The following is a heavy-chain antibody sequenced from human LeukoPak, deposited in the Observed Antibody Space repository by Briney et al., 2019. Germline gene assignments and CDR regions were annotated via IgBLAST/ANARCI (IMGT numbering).Heavy chain of an antibody. V-gene: IGHV4-34*01. CDR3: ARTWGLEDY. CDR1: GGSFSGYY. CDR2: INHSGST. J-gene: IGHJ4*02. Sequence: SETLSLTCAVYGGSFSGYYWSWIRQPPGKGLEWIGEINHSGSTNYNPSLKSRVTISVDTSKNQFSLKLSSVTAADTAVYYCARTWGLEDYWGRGTLVTVSS. D-gene: IGHD7-27*01.